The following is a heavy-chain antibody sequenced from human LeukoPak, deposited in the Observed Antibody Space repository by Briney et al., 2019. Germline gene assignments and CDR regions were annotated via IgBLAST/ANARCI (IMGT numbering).Heavy chain of an antibody. D-gene: IGHD6-6*01. V-gene: IGHV4-59*01. CDR2: IYYSGST. Sequence: SETLSLTCTVSGGSISSYYWSWIRQPPGKGLEWIGYIYYSGSTNYNPSLKSRVTISVDTSKNQFSLKLSSVTAADTAVYYCASTGGQQLADFDYWGQGTLVTVSS. CDR3: ASTGGQQLADFDY. J-gene: IGHJ4*02. CDR1: GGSISSYY.